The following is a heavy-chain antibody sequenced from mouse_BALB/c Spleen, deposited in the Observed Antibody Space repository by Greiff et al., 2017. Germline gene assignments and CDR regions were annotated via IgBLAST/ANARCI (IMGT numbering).Heavy chain of an antibody. Sequence: QVQLQQPGAELAKPGASVKMSCKASGYTFTSYWMHWVKQRPGQGLEWIGYINPSTGYTEYNQKFKDKATLTADKSSSTAYMQLSSLTSEDSAVYYCARWYYYAMDYWGQGTSVTVSS. CDR1: GYTFTSYW. CDR2: INPSTGYT. J-gene: IGHJ4*01. V-gene: IGHV1-7*01. CDR3: ARWYYYAMDY.